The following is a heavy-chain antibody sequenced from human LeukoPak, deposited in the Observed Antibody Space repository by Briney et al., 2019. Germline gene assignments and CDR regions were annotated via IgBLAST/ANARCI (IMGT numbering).Heavy chain of an antibody. CDR3: AREDRYYDSSVYEDY. D-gene: IGHD3-22*01. CDR2: IYYSGST. J-gene: IGHJ4*02. CDR1: GGSISSSSYY. V-gene: IGHV4-39*07. Sequence: SETLSLTCTVSGGSISSSSYYWGWIRQPPGKGLEWIGSIYYSGSTYYNPSLKSRVTISVDTSKNQFSLKLSSVTAADTAVYYCAREDRYYDSSVYEDYWGQGTLVTVSS.